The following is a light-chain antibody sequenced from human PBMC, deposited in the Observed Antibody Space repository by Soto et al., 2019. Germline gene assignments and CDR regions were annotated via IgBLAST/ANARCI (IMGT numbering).Light chain of an antibody. CDR2: KAS. CDR3: QQYKSYSALT. V-gene: IGKV1-5*03. J-gene: IGKJ4*01. Sequence: DIQMTQSPSTLSASVGDRVTITCRASQSISSWLAWYQQKPGKAPKLLIYKASSLESGVPSRFSGSGSVTEFTLTISSLQPDDFATYYCQQYKSYSALTFGGGTKVDI. CDR1: QSISSW.